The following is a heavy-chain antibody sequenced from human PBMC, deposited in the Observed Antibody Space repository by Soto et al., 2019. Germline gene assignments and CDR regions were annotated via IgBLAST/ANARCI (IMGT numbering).Heavy chain of an antibody. CDR1: GYTFTGYY. J-gene: IGHJ4*02. V-gene: IGHV1-2*02. CDR2: INPNSGGT. D-gene: IGHD1-26*01. Sequence: QVQLVQSGAEVKKPGASVKVSCKASGYTFTGYYMHWVRQAPGQGLEWMGWINPNSGGTNYAQKFQGRVTMTRDTSISTAYMELGRLRSDDTAVYYCARAEWAGGATTYYFDYWGQGTLVTVSS. CDR3: ARAEWAGGATTYYFDY.